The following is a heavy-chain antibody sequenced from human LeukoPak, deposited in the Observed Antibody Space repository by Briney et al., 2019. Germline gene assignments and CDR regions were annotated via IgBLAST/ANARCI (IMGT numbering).Heavy chain of an antibody. Sequence: SETLSLTCTVSGGSISSGGYYWSWIRQHPGKGLEWIGYIYYSGSTYYNPSLKSRVTISVDRSKNQFSLKLSSVTAADTAVYYCASRVVPAAMWMGWFDPWGQGTLVTVSS. CDR2: IYYSGST. J-gene: IGHJ5*02. CDR1: GGSISSGGYY. V-gene: IGHV4-31*03. D-gene: IGHD2-2*01. CDR3: ASRVVPAAMWMGWFDP.